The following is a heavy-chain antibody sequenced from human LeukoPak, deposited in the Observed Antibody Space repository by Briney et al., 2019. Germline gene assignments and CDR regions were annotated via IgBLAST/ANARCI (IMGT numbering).Heavy chain of an antibody. CDR2: IYYSGST. CDR3: ARYSSSSFAFAA. Sequence: SETLSLTCTVSGGSISSSGYYWDWIRQSPGKGLEWIGSIYYSGSTYYNPSLKSRVTISVDTSKNQVSLKLSSVTAADTALYYCARYSSSSFAFAAWGQGTLVTVS. CDR1: GGSISSSGYY. V-gene: IGHV4-39*01. D-gene: IGHD6-6*01. J-gene: IGHJ5*02.